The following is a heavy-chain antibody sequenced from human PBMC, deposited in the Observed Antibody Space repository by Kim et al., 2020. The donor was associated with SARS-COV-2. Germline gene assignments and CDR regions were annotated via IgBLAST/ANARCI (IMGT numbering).Heavy chain of an antibody. CDR1: GGSISSYY. CDR3: ARENIVVVPAAIDWFDP. Sequence: SETLSLTCTVSGGSISSYYWSWIRQPPGKGLEWIGYIYYSGSTNYNPSLKSRVTISVDTSKNQFSLKLSSVTAADTAVYYCARENIVVVPAAIDWFDPWGQGTLVTVSS. J-gene: IGHJ5*02. V-gene: IGHV4-59*13. D-gene: IGHD2-2*02. CDR2: IYYSGST.